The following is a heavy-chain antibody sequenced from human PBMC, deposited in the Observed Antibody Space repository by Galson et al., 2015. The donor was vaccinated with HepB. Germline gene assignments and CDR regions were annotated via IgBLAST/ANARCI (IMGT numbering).Heavy chain of an antibody. CDR2: ISGSGGST. CDR1: GFTFSSYA. J-gene: IGHJ4*02. D-gene: IGHD1-26*01. V-gene: IGHV3-23*01. Sequence: SLRLSCAASGFTFSSYAMSWVRQAPGKGLEWVSAISGSGGSTYYADSVKGRFTISRDNSKNTLYLQMNSLRAEDTAVYYCAKDQGYSGSYGQTWGQGTLVTVSS. CDR3: AKDQGYSGSYGQT.